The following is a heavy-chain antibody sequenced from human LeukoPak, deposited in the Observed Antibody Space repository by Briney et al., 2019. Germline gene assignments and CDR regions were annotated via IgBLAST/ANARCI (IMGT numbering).Heavy chain of an antibody. CDR1: GGSISSGGYS. CDR2: IYHSGST. Sequence: PSETLSLTCAVSGGSISSGGYSWSWIRQPPGTGLEWIGYIYHSGSTYYNPSLKSRVTISVDRSKNQFSLKLSSVTAADTAVYYCARDRVGGDYGLYFDLWGRGTLVTVSS. CDR3: ARDRVGGDYGLYFDL. J-gene: IGHJ2*01. D-gene: IGHD4-17*01. V-gene: IGHV4-30-2*01.